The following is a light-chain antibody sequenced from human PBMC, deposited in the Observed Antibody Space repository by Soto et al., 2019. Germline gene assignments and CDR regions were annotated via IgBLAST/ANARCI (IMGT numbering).Light chain of an antibody. J-gene: IGKJ1*01. CDR1: QSISTW. CDR2: KAS. Sequence: DIQMTQSPSTLSASVGDRVTIICRASQSISTWLSCYQQKPGKAPKVLIYKASNLQSGVSSRFSGSGSGTEFTLTISSLQPDDFATYYCQDYNSWTFGQGTKVDI. V-gene: IGKV1-5*03. CDR3: QDYNSWT.